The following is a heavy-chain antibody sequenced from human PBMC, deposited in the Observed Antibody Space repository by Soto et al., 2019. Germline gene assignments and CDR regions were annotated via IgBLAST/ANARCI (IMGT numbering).Heavy chain of an antibody. J-gene: IGHJ4*02. Sequence: EVQLLESGGGLVQPGGSLRLSCTASGFTFSSYAMNWIRQAPGEGLAWVPVISGSGGSTYYADSVKGRFTISRNNSKNTRYPQMNIRRAEATAVYYCASRTSGWYFDYWGQGTLVSVAS. D-gene: IGHD6-19*01. CDR1: GFTFSSYA. CDR2: ISGSGGST. V-gene: IGHV3-23*01. CDR3: ASRTSGWYFDY.